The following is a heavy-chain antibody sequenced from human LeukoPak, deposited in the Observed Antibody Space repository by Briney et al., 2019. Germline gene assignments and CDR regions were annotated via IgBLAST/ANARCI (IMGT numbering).Heavy chain of an antibody. CDR2: IIPILGIA. J-gene: IGHJ4*02. V-gene: IGHV1-69*04. CDR1: GGTFSSYA. CDR3: AGVAGSTYYYDSSGPWALDY. Sequence: SVKVSCKASGGTFSSYAISWVRQAPGQGLEWMGRIIPILGIANYAQKFQGRVTITADKSTSTAYMELSSLRSEDTAVYYCAGVAGSTYYYDSSGPWALDYWGQGTLVTVSS. D-gene: IGHD3-22*01.